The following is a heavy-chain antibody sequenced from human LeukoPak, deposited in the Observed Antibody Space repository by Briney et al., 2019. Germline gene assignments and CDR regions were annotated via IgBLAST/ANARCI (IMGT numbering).Heavy chain of an antibody. CDR3: TGPDGDGYNRYYYYYMDV. D-gene: IGHD5-24*01. CDR2: IRSKANSYAT. V-gene: IGHV3-73*01. CDR1: GFTFSGSA. J-gene: IGHJ6*03. Sequence: HPGGSLRLSCAASGFTFSGSAMHWVRQASGKGLEWVGRIRSKANSYATAYAASVKGRFTISRDDSKNTAYLQMNSLKTEDTAVYYCTGPDGDGYNRYYYYYMDVWGKGTTVTVSS.